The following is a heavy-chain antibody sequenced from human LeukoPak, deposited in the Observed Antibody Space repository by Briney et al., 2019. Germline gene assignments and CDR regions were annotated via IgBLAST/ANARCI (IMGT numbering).Heavy chain of an antibody. Sequence: ASVKVSCKASGYTFTSYGISWVRQDPGQGLEWMGWISAYNGNTNYAQKLQGRVTMTTDTSTSTAYMELRSLRSDDTAVYYCARDKRRNYDFWSGYGTTFDYWGQGTLVTVSS. CDR3: ARDKRRNYDFWSGYGTTFDY. V-gene: IGHV1-18*01. CDR2: ISAYNGNT. J-gene: IGHJ4*02. D-gene: IGHD3-3*01. CDR1: GYTFTSYG.